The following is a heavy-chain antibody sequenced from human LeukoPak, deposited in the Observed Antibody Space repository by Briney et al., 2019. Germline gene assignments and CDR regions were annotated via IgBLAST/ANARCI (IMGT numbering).Heavy chain of an antibody. D-gene: IGHD2-21*02. CDR2: INPNSGGT. CDR1: GYTFTGYY. CDR3: ARDEYCGGDCYSYY. J-gene: IGHJ4*02. Sequence: ASVKVSCKASGYTFTGYYMHWVRQAPGQGLEWMGWINPNSGGTNYAQKFQGRVTMTRDTSISTAYMELSRLRSDDTAVYYCARDEYCGGDCYSYYWGQGTLVTVSS. V-gene: IGHV1-2*02.